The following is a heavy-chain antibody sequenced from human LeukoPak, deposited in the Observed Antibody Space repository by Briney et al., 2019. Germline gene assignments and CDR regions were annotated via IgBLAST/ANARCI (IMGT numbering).Heavy chain of an antibody. CDR3: ARAPMVRGRTAADY. J-gene: IGHJ4*02. Sequence: SETLSLTCAVYGGSFSGYYWSWIRQPPGKGLEWIGEINHSGSTNYNPSLKSRATISVDTSKNQFSLKLSSVTAADTAVYYCARAPMVRGRTAADYWGQGTLVTVSS. D-gene: IGHD3-10*01. CDR1: GGSFSGYY. V-gene: IGHV4-34*01. CDR2: INHSGST.